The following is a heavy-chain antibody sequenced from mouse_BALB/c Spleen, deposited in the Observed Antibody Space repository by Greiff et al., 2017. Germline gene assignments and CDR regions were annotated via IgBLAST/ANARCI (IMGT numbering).Heavy chain of an antibody. V-gene: IGHV1-67*01. CDR3: ARGDYGSSYDYFDY. Sequence: LQESGPELVRPGVSVKISCKGSSYTFTDYAMHWVKQSHAKSLEWIGVISTYYGNTNYNQKFKGKATMTVDKSSSTAYMELARLTSEDSAVYYCARGDYGSSYDYFDYWGQGTTLTVSS. D-gene: IGHD1-1*01. J-gene: IGHJ2*01. CDR1: SYTFTDYA. CDR2: ISTYYGNT.